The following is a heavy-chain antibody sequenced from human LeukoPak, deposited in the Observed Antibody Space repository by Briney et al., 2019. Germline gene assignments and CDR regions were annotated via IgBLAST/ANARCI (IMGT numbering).Heavy chain of an antibody. CDR1: GYTFTNYG. V-gene: IGHV1-18*01. CDR3: ARIGYNHYFDY. CDR2: ISPYNGNT. Sequence: ASVKVSCKASGYTFTNYGITWVRQAPGQGLEWMGWISPYNGNTNYAQTFQGRVTMTRDTSITTAYLELSRLRSDDTAVYYCARIGYNHYFDYWGQGTPVTVSS. J-gene: IGHJ4*02. D-gene: IGHD5-24*01.